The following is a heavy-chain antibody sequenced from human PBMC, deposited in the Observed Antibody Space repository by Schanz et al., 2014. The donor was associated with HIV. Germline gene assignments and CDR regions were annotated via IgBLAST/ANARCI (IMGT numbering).Heavy chain of an antibody. CDR2: KWYDGGNK. V-gene: IGHV3-33*01. D-gene: IGHD6-13*01. Sequence: GQLVGSGGGVVQPGRSLRLSCAAAGFTFSTYGMHWVRQAPGKGLGWGGLKWYDGGNKYYADSVEGRFTISRDNSKNTLYLQMNSLRSDDTAMYYCARRYSSSWYYFDSWGQGTLVTVSS. CDR1: GFTFSTYG. J-gene: IGHJ4*02. CDR3: ARRYSSSWYYFDS.